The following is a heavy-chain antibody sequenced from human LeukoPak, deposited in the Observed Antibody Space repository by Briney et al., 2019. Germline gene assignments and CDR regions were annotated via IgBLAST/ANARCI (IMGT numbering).Heavy chain of an antibody. CDR1: GGSISSGGYS. CDR2: IYHSGST. V-gene: IGHV4-30-2*01. D-gene: IGHD6-13*01. CDR3: ASSLIAAAVY. J-gene: IGHJ4*02. Sequence: PSETLSLTCAVSGGSISSGGYSWSWIRQPPGKGLEWIGYIYHSGSTYYNPSLKSRVTISVDRSKNQFSLKLSSVTAADTAVYYCASSLIAAAVYWGQGTLVTVSS.